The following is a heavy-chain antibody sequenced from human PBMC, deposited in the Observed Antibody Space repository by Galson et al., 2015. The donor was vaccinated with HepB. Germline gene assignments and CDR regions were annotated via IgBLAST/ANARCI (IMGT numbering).Heavy chain of an antibody. CDR3: TSRGYSSSAHYYYYYMDV. V-gene: IGHV3-73*01. D-gene: IGHD6-6*01. CDR1: GFTFSGSA. CDR2: IRSKANSYAT. J-gene: IGHJ6*03. Sequence: SLRLSCAASGFTFSGSAMHWVRQASGKGLEWVGRIRSKANSYATAYAASVKGRFTISRDDSKNTAYLQMNGLKTEDTAVYYCTSRGYSSSAHYYYYYMDVWGKGTTVTVSS.